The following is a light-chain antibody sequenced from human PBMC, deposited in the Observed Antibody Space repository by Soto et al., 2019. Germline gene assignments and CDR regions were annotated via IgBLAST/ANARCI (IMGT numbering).Light chain of an antibody. CDR2: GAS. Sequence: EIVVTQSPGTLSLSPGERATLSCRASQSVNGNYLTWYQQKPGQAPRLLIYGASTRATGTPDRFSGSGSGTVFTLTISRLEPEDFAVYYCQQYGSSFRYTFGQGTKLEIK. CDR1: QSVNGNY. V-gene: IGKV3-20*01. CDR3: QQYGSSFRYT. J-gene: IGKJ2*01.